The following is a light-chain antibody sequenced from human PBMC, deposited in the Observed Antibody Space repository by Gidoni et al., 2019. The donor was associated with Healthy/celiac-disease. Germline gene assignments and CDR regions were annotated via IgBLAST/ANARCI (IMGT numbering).Light chain of an antibody. CDR2: GAS. CDR3: QQYGSSQTWT. CDR1: QSVSSSY. J-gene: IGKJ1*01. V-gene: IGKV3-20*01. Sequence: EIVLTQSPGTLSLSPGERATLSCRASQSVSSSYLAWYQQKPVQAPRLLIYGASSRATGIPDFTLTISRLEPEDFAVYYCQQYGSSQTWTFGQGTKVEIK.